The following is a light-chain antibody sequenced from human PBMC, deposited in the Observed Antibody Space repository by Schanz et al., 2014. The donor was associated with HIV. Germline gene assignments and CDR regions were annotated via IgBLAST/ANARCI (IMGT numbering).Light chain of an antibody. CDR2: GAS. CDR3: QQYSTSPRT. J-gene: IGKJ1*01. CDR1: QSVSSSY. V-gene: IGKV3-20*01. Sequence: EIVMTQSPGTLSLSPGERATLSCRASQSVSSSYLAWYQQKPGQAPWLLISGASRRATGIPDRFSGGGSGTDFTLTISRLEPEDVAVYFCQQYSTSPRTFGQGTKVEIK.